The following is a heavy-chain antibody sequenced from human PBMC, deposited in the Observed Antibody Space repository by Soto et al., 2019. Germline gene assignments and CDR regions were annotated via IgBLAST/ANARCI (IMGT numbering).Heavy chain of an antibody. CDR1: GFTFINYA. J-gene: IGHJ2*01. D-gene: IGHD3-16*01. Sequence: EVQLFESGGGWVQPGGSLRLSCVGSGFTFINYAMNWGRKTPGKGLEWVSGISGGGDRTFDADSVKGRFTISRDNSKNTVNLQMSSLRADDTAVYYCARKVLGSTSRPDWWYFDLWGRGTLVTVSS. V-gene: IGHV3-23*01. CDR3: ARKVLGSTSRPDWWYFDL. CDR2: ISGGGDRT.